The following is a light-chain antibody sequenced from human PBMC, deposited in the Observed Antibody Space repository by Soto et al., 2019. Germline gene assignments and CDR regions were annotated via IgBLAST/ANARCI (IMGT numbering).Light chain of an antibody. CDR1: SSDIGAYNY. V-gene: IGLV2-14*01. CDR3: FSFTTDWTHV. Sequence: QSALAQPASVSGSPGRSITISCTGSSSDIGAYNYVSWFPQYPGKALKLIISEVSNRPSGVSNRFSGSKSGTAASLTISGLQTEDEADYFCFSFTTDWTHVFGTGTKVTVL. J-gene: IGLJ1*01. CDR2: EVS.